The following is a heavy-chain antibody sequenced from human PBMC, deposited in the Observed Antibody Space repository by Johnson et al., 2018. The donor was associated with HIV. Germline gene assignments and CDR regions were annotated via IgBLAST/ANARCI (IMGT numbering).Heavy chain of an antibody. V-gene: IGHV3-30*04. CDR2: ISYDGSNK. D-gene: IGHD6-6*01. Sequence: QVQLVESGGGLVQPGGSLRLSCAASGFTFSSYAMHWVRQAPGKGLEWVAVISYDGSNKYYADSVKGRFTISRDNSKNTLYLQMNSLRAEDTAVYYCAREERSSSGVDAFDIWGQGTMVTVSS. CDR1: GFTFSSYA. CDR3: AREERSSSGVDAFDI. J-gene: IGHJ3*02.